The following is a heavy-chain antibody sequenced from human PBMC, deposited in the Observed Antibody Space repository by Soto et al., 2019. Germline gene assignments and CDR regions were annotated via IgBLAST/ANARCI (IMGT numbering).Heavy chain of an antibody. V-gene: IGHV3-7*01. CDR2: IKQDGSEK. CDR3: ARERGSGWTFDY. Sequence: PGESLKISCAPSGFTFCISWMSWVRQAPGKGLEWVANIKQDGSEKYYVDSVKGRFTISRDNVQNSLYLQMHSLRAEDTAVYYCARERGSGWTFDYWGQGTLVTVSS. J-gene: IGHJ4*02. CDR1: GFTFCISW. D-gene: IGHD6-19*01.